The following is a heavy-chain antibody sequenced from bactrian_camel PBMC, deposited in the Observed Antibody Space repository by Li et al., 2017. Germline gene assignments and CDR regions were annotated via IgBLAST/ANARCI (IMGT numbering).Heavy chain of an antibody. V-gene: IGHV3S26*01. J-gene: IGHJ4*01. D-gene: IGHD6*01. CDR3: AAKAGYWNCGGLRNYDY. Sequence: HVQLVESGGGSVQAGGSLRLSCAASGYTFNSYCIAWFRQAPGKEREGVVIIDTDGSTRYAESVKGRFTISKDIAKNILYLYLNSLKPEDTAMYYCAAKAGYWNCGGLRNYDYWGQGTQVTVS. CDR2: IDTDGST. CDR1: GYTFNSYC.